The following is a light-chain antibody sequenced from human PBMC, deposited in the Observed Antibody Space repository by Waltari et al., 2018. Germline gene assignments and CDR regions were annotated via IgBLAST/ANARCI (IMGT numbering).Light chain of an antibody. Sequence: WSRVYSGKAPEFRTYVVTQRPQGCSDRFSGSRSGSTASLTISGLQTEDEADYFCSSYTTTTTLVFGTGTKVIVL. J-gene: IGLJ1*01. CDR3: SSYTTTTTLV. CDR2: VVT. V-gene: IGLV2-14*01.